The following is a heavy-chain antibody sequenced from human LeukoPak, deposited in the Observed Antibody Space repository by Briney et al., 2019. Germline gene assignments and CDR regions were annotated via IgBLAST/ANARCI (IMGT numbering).Heavy chain of an antibody. J-gene: IGHJ6*03. V-gene: IGHV1-69*05. Sequence: SVKVSCKASGGTFRSYAISWVRQAPGQGLEWMGRIIPIFGTANYAQKFQGRVTITTDESASTAYMELSSLRSEDTAVYYCAYCPHYYDSSGPPGLYFYMDVWGKGTTVTVSS. CDR3: AYCPHYYDSSGPPGLYFYMDV. CDR2: IIPIFGTA. D-gene: IGHD3-22*01. CDR1: GGTFRSYA.